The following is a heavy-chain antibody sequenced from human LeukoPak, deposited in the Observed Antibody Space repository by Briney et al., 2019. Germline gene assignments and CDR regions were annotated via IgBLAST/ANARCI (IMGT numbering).Heavy chain of an antibody. CDR1: GGSISNRNYY. D-gene: IGHD4-11*01. V-gene: IGHV4-39*07. Sequence: SETLSLTCSVSGGSISNRNYYWGWVRQTPETGLEWIGNFYFNESTHYNPSLRSRVTISVDASKNQFSLNLQSVTAADTAVYFCVRAPPTPTTGYYFDYWGQGALVFVSS. J-gene: IGHJ4*02. CDR2: FYFNEST. CDR3: VRAPPTPTTGYYFDY.